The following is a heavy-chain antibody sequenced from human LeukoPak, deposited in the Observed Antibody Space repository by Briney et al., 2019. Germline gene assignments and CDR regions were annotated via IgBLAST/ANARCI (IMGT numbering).Heavy chain of an antibody. V-gene: IGHV3-23*01. J-gene: IGHJ5*02. CDR3: AKEAYDFWSGDNWFDP. D-gene: IGHD3-3*01. Sequence: GGSLRLSCAASGFTFSSYAMSWVRQAPGKGLEWVSAISGRGGSTYYADSVKGRFTISRDNSKNTLYLQMNSLRAEDTAVYYCAKEAYDFWSGDNWFDPWGQGTLVTVSS. CDR2: ISGRGGST. CDR1: GFTFSSYA.